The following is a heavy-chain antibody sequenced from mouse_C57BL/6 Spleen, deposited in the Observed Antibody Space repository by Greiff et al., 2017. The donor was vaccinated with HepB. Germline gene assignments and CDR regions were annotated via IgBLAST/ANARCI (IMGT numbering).Heavy chain of an antibody. D-gene: IGHD1-1*01. CDR2: IYPGDGDT. CDR3: ARGVITTVGSWYFDV. CDR1: GYAFSSSW. Sequence: VKLQESGPELVKPGASVKISCKASGYAFSSSWMNWVKQRPGKGLEWIGRIYPGDGDTNYNGKFKGKATLTADKSSSTAYMQLSSLTSEDSAVYFCARGVITTVGSWYFDVWGTGTTVTVSS. J-gene: IGHJ1*03. V-gene: IGHV1-82*01.